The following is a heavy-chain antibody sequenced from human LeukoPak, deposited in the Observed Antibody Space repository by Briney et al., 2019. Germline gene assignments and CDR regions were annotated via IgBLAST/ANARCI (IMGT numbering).Heavy chain of an antibody. CDR2: VRYDGSSK. V-gene: IGHV3-30*02. CDR3: ARGRGYSYGSPPSD. Sequence: GGSRRLSCAASGFTFSNFGMHWVRQAPGKGLEWVAFVRYDGSSKYYADSVKGRFTISRDNSKNTLYLQMNSLRAEDTAVYYCARGRGYSYGSPPSDWGQGTLVTVSS. J-gene: IGHJ4*02. CDR1: GFTFSNFG. D-gene: IGHD5-18*01.